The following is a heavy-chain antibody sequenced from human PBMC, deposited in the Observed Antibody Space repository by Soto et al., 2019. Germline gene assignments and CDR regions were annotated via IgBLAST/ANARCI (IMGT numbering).Heavy chain of an antibody. V-gene: IGHV1-18*01. J-gene: IGHJ6*03. Sequence: QVQLVQSGAEVKKPGASVKVSCKASGYTFTSYGINWVRQAPGQGLEWMGWISGNNGNTNYAQKLQGRVTMTTDTATSTADMEVRSLRSDDTAVYYCARADYYQGSGSSTYYSYYYMDVWGKGTTGTVSS. CDR2: ISGNNGNT. D-gene: IGHD3-10*01. CDR3: ARADYYQGSGSSTYYSYYYMDV. CDR1: GYTFTSYG.